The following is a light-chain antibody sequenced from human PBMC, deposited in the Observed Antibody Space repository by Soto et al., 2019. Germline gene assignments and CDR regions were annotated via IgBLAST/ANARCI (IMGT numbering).Light chain of an antibody. J-gene: IGKJ4*01. V-gene: IGKV3-20*01. CDR3: HHYGSS. CDR1: QSVNSKY. CDR2: GAS. Sequence: EIVLTQSPGTLSLSPGERASLSCRASQSVNSKYLAWYQQKPGQAPRLVIYGASNRATGLPDRFSGSGSGTDFTLTISRLEPEDFAFYYCHHYGSSFGGGTRVELK.